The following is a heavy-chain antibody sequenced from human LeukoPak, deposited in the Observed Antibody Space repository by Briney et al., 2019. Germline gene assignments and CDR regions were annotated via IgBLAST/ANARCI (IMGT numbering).Heavy chain of an antibody. CDR2: IKSKTDGGTT. D-gene: IGHD1-26*01. CDR1: GFTFSNAW. V-gene: IGHV3-15*01. Sequence: GGSLRLSCAASGFTFSNAWMSWVRQAPGKGLEWVGRIKSKTDGGTTDYAAPVKGRFTISRDNSKNTLYLQMNSLRAEATAVYYCAKALRRRPSGSYYSDAFDIWGQGTMVTVSS. J-gene: IGHJ3*02. CDR3: AKALRRRPSGSYYSDAFDI.